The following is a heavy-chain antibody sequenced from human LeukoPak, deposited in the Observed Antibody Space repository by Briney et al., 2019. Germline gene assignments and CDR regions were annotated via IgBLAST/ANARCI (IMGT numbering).Heavy chain of an antibody. Sequence: PSETLSLTCAVYGGSFSGYYWSWIRQPPGKGLEWIGEINHSGSTNYNPSLKSQVTISVDTSKNQFSLKLSSVTAADTAVYYCARGDPFFDYWGQGTLVTVSS. CDR3: ARGDPFFDY. V-gene: IGHV4-34*01. J-gene: IGHJ4*02. CDR2: INHSGST. CDR1: GGSFSGYY.